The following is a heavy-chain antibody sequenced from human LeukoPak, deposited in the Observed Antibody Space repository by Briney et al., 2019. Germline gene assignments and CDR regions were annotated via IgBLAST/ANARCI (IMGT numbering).Heavy chain of an antibody. Sequence: PGGSLRLSCAASGFTFSSYWMHWVRQAPGKGQVWVSRINSDGSSTSYADSVKGRFTISRDNAKNTLYLQMNSLRAEDTAVYYCARSRVAQLDYWGQGTLVTVSS. CDR3: ARSRVAQLDY. V-gene: IGHV3-74*01. CDR1: GFTFSSYW. CDR2: INSDGSST. J-gene: IGHJ4*02. D-gene: IGHD2-15*01.